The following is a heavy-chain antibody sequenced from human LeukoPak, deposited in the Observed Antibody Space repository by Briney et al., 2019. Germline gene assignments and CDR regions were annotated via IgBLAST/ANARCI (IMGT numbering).Heavy chain of an antibody. Sequence: HPGGSLRLSCAASGFTFSNFAMSWVRQAPGKGLEWVSTVGRSAGDTYYADSLKGRFTVSRDNSRNTLSLQMNSLGADDTAIYYCAKVIGPAVIDSIDFWGQGTLVTVSS. CDR1: GFTFSNFA. V-gene: IGHV3-23*01. CDR3: AKVIGPAVIDSIDF. CDR2: VGRSAGDT. J-gene: IGHJ4*02. D-gene: IGHD2-2*01.